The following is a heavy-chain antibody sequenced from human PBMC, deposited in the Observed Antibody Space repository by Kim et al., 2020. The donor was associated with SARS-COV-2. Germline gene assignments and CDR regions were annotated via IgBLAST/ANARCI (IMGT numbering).Heavy chain of an antibody. CDR1: GGSISSSSYY. CDR2: IYYSGST. Sequence: SETLSLTCTVSGGSISSSSYYWGWIRQPPGKGLEWIGSIYYSGSTYYNPSLKSRVTISVDTSKNQFSLKLSSVTAADTAVYYCARHPGRFGELSDWFDPWGQGTLVTVSS. J-gene: IGHJ5*02. D-gene: IGHD3-10*01. CDR3: ARHPGRFGELSDWFDP. V-gene: IGHV4-39*01.